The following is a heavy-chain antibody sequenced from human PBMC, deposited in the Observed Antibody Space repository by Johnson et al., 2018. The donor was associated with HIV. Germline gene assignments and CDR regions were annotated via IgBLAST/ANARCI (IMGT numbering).Heavy chain of an antibody. CDR1: GFTYSTYG. D-gene: IGHD5/OR15-5a*01. Sequence: LVESGGGVVQPGRSLRLSCAASGFTYSTYGMYWVRQAPGKGLEWVSTIGTAGDTYYPGSVKGRFTISRENAKNSLSLQMNSLRAGDTAVYYCARGVLAFDIWGQGTMVTVSS. CDR3: ARGVLAFDI. CDR2: IGTAGDT. J-gene: IGHJ3*02. V-gene: IGHV3-13*01.